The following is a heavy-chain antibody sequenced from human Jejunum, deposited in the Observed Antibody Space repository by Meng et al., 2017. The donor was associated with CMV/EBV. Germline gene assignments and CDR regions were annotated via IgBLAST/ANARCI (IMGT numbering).Heavy chain of an antibody. D-gene: IGHD4/OR15-4a*01. CDR3: ARVAYGANYLDS. CDR1: GYRFASYG. V-gene: IGHV1-18*01. J-gene: IGHJ4*02. Sequence: QVQIVQSGAEVKKPGASVTVSCETSGYRFASYGISWLRQAPGQGLEWMGWNSLYNGNTNYAQNLQGRVTMTTDTSTNSAYMELRNLRSDDTAVYYCARVAYGANYLDSWGQGTLVTVSS. CDR2: NSLYNGNT.